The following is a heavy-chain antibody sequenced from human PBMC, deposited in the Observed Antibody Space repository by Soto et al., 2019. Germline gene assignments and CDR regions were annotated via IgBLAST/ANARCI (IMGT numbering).Heavy chain of an antibody. CDR2: ISAYNGNT. J-gene: IGHJ5*02. Sequence: QVQLVQSGAEVKKPGASVKVSCKASGYTFISYAVSWVRQAPGQGLEWMGRISAYNGNTNYAQKFQGRVTMTTDTSTSTAYMELRSLRSDDTAVYYCATDESALLDPWGQGTLVTVSS. V-gene: IGHV1-18*01. CDR3: ATDESALLDP. CDR1: GYTFISYA.